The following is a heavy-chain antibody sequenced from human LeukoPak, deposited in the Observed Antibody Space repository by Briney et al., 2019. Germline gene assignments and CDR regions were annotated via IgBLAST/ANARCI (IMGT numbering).Heavy chain of an antibody. J-gene: IGHJ4*02. CDR1: GGTFSSYT. Sequence: VASVKVSCKASGGTFSSYTISWVRQAPGQGLKWMGRIIPILGIANYAQKFHGRVTITADKSTSTAYMELSSLRSEDTAVYYCATQVGLHLDYWGQGTLVTVSS. CDR2: IIPILGIA. CDR3: ATQVGLHLDY. V-gene: IGHV1-69*02. D-gene: IGHD2-15*01.